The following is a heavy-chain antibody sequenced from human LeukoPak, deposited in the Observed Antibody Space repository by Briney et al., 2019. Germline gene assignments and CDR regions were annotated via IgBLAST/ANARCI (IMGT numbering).Heavy chain of an antibody. CDR2: IKQDGSEN. Sequence: GGSLRLSCAASGFTFNTYYMTWVRQAPGKGLEWVAGIKQDGSENYYMDSVKGRFTISRDNSMNSLYLQMNSLRAEDTAVYFCARERYCTSATCYVGVSFDSWGQGTLVTVSS. CDR1: GFTFNTYY. CDR3: ARERYCTSATCYVGVSFDS. J-gene: IGHJ4*02. V-gene: IGHV3-7*01. D-gene: IGHD2-2*01.